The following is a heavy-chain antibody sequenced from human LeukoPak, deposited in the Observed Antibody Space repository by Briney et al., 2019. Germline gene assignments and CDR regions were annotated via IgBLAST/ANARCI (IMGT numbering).Heavy chain of an antibody. J-gene: IGHJ3*02. D-gene: IGHD4-17*01. Sequence: NPSETLCLTCTVSGGSNSNYYWSWTWQPAGRGLEWIGRIYTSGSTNYNPTLKSRVTMSADTSQNQFSLSLISVTAADTATYYCVGVNYNEYGHAFDMWGQGTMVTVSS. CDR1: GGSNSNYY. V-gene: IGHV4-4*07. CDR3: VGVNYNEYGHAFDM. CDR2: IYTSGST.